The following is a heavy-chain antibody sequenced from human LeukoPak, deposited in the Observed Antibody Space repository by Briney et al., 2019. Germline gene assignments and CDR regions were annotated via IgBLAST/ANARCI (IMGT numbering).Heavy chain of an antibody. Sequence: GGSLRLSCAASGFTFNNYALHWVRQAPGKGLEWVAVISYDGSNKYCADSVKGRFTISRDNFKNTLYLQMNSLRAEDTAVYYCARGGYSYGYFDYWGQGTLVTVSS. J-gene: IGHJ4*02. CDR1: GFTFNNYA. CDR3: ARGGYSYGYFDY. V-gene: IGHV3-30-3*01. D-gene: IGHD5-18*01. CDR2: ISYDGSNK.